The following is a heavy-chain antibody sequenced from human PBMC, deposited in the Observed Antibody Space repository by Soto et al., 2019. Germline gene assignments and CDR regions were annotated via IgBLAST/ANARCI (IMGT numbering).Heavy chain of an antibody. CDR3: ARADGFNTGYFFDY. V-gene: IGHV1-18*01. Sequence: ASVKVSCKASGYSFTGYGISWMRQAPGQGLEWMAWISVYNGHTKHAQNHQGRVTLTTDTSTSTAYMELSSLRSDDTALYYCARADGFNTGYFFDYWGQGTPVTVSS. D-gene: IGHD4-17*01. J-gene: IGHJ4*02. CDR2: ISVYNGHT. CDR1: GYSFTGYG.